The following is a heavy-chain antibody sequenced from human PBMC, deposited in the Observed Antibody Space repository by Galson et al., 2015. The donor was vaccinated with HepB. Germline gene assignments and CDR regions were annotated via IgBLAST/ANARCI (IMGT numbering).Heavy chain of an antibody. CDR1: GFTFSGYW. Sequence: SLRLSCAASGFTFSGYWMSWVRQAPGKGLEWVANIKQDGSEADYVDSVKGRFTISRDNAKDSVYLLMDSLRAEDTAVYYCARRRGAYNPHFDCWGQGTLVTVS. D-gene: IGHD5-24*01. CDR2: IKQDGSEA. V-gene: IGHV3-7*03. J-gene: IGHJ4*02. CDR3: ARRRGAYNPHFDC.